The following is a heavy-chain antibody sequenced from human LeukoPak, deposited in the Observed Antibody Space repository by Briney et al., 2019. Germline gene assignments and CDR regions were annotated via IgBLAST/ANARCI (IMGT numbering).Heavy chain of an antibody. V-gene: IGHV3-30*04. CDR3: ARGLPGYYAVFDY. J-gene: IGHJ4*02. D-gene: IGHD2-2*01. CDR2: ISYDGSNK. CDR1: GFTFSSYA. Sequence: GGSLRLSCAASGFTFSSYAMHWVRQAPGKGLEWVAVISYDGSNKYYADSVKGRFTISRDNARNSLYLQMSSLRAEDTAVYYCARGLPGYYAVFDYWGQGTLVTVSS.